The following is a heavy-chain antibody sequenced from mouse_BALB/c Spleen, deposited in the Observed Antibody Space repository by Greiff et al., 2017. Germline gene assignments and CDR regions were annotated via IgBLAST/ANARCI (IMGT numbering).Heavy chain of an antibody. CDR3: ARRGDYKAWFAY. CDR1: GFTFSSFG. V-gene: IGHV5-17*02. J-gene: IGHJ3*01. Sequence: VQLKESGGGLVQPGGSRKLSCAASGFTFSSFGMHWVRQAPEKGLEWVAYISSGSSTIYYADTVKGRFTISRDNPKNTLFLQMTSLRSEDTAMYYCARRGDYKAWFAYWGQGTLVTVSA. CDR2: ISSGSSTI. D-gene: IGHD2-12*01.